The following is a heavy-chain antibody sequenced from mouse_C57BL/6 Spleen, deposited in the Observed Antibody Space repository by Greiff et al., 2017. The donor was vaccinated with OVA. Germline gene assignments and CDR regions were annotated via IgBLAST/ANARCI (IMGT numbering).Heavy chain of an antibody. D-gene: IGHD2-4*01. V-gene: IGHV5-6*01. CDR3: AIYYDYDYAMDY. J-gene: IGHJ4*01. CDR2: ISSGGSYT. CDR1: GFTFSSYG. Sequence: EVKLMESGGDLVKPGGSLKLSCAASGFTFSSYGMSWVRQTPDKRLEWVATISSGGSYTYYPDSVKGRFTISRDNAKNTLYLQMSSLKSEDTAMYYCAIYYDYDYAMDYWGQGTSVTVSS.